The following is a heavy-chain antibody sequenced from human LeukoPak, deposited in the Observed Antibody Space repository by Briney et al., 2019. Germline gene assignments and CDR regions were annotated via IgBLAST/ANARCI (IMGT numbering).Heavy chain of an antibody. J-gene: IGHJ3*02. Sequence: GESLKISCKSSGYSFTSYWIGWVRQMPGKGLEWMGIIYPGDSDTRYSPSFQGQVTISADKSISTAYLQWSSLKASDTAMYYCARRRQRGYSSSWYVDAFDIWGQGTMVTVSS. CDR3: ARRRQRGYSSSWYVDAFDI. CDR1: GYSFTSYW. CDR2: IYPGDSDT. V-gene: IGHV5-51*01. D-gene: IGHD6-13*01.